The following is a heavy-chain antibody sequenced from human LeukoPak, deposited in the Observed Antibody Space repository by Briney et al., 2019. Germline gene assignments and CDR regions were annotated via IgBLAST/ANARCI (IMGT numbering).Heavy chain of an antibody. D-gene: IGHD6-19*01. V-gene: IGHV3-7*01. Sequence: AGSLTLSCAASGFTSGTYWMSWVRQAPGKGLEWVANIKQDGSEKYYVDSVRGRFTISRDNAKNSLYLQMNSLRAEDTAVYYCARDRGSSGWYEFDYWGQGTLVTVSS. CDR1: GFTSGTYW. CDR2: IKQDGSEK. CDR3: ARDRGSSGWYEFDY. J-gene: IGHJ4*02.